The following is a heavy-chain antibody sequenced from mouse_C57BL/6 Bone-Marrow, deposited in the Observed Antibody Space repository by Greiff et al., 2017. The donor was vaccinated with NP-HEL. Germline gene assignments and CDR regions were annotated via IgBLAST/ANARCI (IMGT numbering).Heavy chain of an antibody. D-gene: IGHD2-2*01. V-gene: IGHV3-6*01. J-gene: IGHJ1*03. CDR1: GYSITSGYY. Sequence: VQLKESGPGLVKPSQSLSLTCSVTGYSITSGYYWNWIRQFPGNKLEWMGYISYDGSNNYNPSLKNRISITRDTSKNQFFLKLNSVTTEDTATDYGARWDLLWLRNWYFDVWGTGTTVTVSS. CDR2: ISYDGSN. CDR3: ARWDLLWLRNWYFDV.